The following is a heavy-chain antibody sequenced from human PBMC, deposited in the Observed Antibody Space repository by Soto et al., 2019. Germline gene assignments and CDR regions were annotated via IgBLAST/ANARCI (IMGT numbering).Heavy chain of an antibody. CDR3: ARGYDFWSGSTPLGMDV. J-gene: IGHJ6*02. CDR1: GGSISSSSYY. Sequence: PSETLSLTCTVSGGSISSSSYYWGWIRQPPGKGLEWIGSIYYSGSTYYNPSLKSRVTISVDTSKNQFSLKLSSVTAADTAVYYCARGYDFWSGSTPLGMDVWGQGATVTSP. V-gene: IGHV4-39*01. D-gene: IGHD3-3*01. CDR2: IYYSGST.